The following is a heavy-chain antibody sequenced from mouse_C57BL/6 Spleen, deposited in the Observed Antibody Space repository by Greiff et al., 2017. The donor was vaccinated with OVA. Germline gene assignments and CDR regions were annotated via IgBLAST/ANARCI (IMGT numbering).Heavy chain of an antibody. D-gene: IGHD2-1*01. CDR1: GFTFSDYG. CDR2: ISNLAYSI. Sequence: DVMLVESGGGLVQPGGSLKLSCAASGFTFSDYGMAWVRQAPRKGPEWVAFISNLAYSIYYADTVTGRFTISRENAKNTLYLEMSSLRSEDTAMYYCARHPTNYGNYWYFDVWGTGTTVTVSS. CDR3: ARHPTNYGNYWYFDV. J-gene: IGHJ1*03. V-gene: IGHV5-15*01.